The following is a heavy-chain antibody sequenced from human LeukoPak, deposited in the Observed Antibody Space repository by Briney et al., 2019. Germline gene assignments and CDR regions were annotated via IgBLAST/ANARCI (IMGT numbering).Heavy chain of an antibody. CDR3: AKYTSSWSPYYYYGMDV. CDR1: GFTFSDYA. V-gene: IGHV3-30-3*01. J-gene: IGHJ6*02. D-gene: IGHD2-2*01. Sequence: PGGSLRLSCAASGFTFSDYAIHWVRQAPGKGLEWVAVISYGGNNDYYADSVKGRFTISRDNSKNTLYLQMNSLRADDTALYYCAKYTSSWSPYYYYGMDVWGQGTTVTVSS. CDR2: ISYGGNND.